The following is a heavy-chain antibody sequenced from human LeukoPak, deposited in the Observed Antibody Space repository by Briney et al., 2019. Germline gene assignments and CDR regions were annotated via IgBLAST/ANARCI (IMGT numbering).Heavy chain of an antibody. CDR1: GGPISHYQ. J-gene: IGHJ4*02. V-gene: IGHV4-59*01. CDR2: IYYSGTA. D-gene: IGHD4-23*01. CDR3: ARVGVDDSGNIIKYFFDY. Sequence: SETLSLTCTLSGGPISHYQWSWIGQPPGKGLEWIGNIYYSGTANYNPSLKSRVIISVDTSKNQFSLKLSPVTAADTAVYYCARVGVDDSGNIIKYFFDYWGQGTLVTVSS.